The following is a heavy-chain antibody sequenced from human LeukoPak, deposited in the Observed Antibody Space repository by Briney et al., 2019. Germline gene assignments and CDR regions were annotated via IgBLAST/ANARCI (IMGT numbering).Heavy chain of an antibody. CDR1: GGSISSGGYY. D-gene: IGHD3-22*01. CDR3: ARALGSGYNDY. V-gene: IGHV4-30-2*01. J-gene: IGHJ4*02. Sequence: PSETLSLTCTVSGGSISSGGYYWSWIRQPPGKGLEWIGYIYHSGSTYYNPSLKSRVTISVDRSKNQFSLKLSSVTAADTAVYYCARALGSGYNDYWGQGTLVTVSS. CDR2: IYHSGST.